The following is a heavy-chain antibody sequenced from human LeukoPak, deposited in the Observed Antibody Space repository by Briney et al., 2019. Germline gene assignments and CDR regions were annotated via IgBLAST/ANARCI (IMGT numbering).Heavy chain of an antibody. CDR3: AGDLDQYSGRFGGFGHDF. J-gene: IGHJ4*02. D-gene: IGHD1-26*01. Sequence: ASVKVSCKASGYTFANYGINWVRQAPGQGLEWMGWISAYNGNTNYAQKFQGRVTMTTDTSTSTAYMDLRSLRSDDTAVYYCAGDLDQYSGRFGGFGHDFWGQGTLVTVSS. CDR1: GYTFANYG. V-gene: IGHV1-18*01. CDR2: ISAYNGNT.